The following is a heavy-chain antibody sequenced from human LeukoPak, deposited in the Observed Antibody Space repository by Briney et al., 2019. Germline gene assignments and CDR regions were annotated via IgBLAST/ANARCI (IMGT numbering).Heavy chain of an antibody. CDR2: IIPFFGTT. J-gene: IGHJ6*03. CDR1: GGTFSSYA. V-gene: IGHV1-69*06. Sequence: GASVKVSCKASGGTFSSYAISRVRQAPGQGLEWMGGIIPFFGTTNYAQKFQDRVTITADKSTSTAYMELSSLRSEDTAVYYCARVVGLPGDSSTWYSGYYYYMDVWGKGTTVTVSS. CDR3: ARVVGLPGDSSTWYSGYYYYMDV. D-gene: IGHD6-13*01.